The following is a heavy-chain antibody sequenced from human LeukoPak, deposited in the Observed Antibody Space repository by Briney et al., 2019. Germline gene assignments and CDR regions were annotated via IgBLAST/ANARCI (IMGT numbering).Heavy chain of an antibody. D-gene: IGHD3-10*01. CDR3: ARDRELGY. CDR2: MSHSGST. CDR1: GYSISSGYH. Sequence: SETLSLTCGVSGYSISSGYHWGWIRQPTGKGLEWIGSMSHSGSTYYNPSLKSRVTISVDTSKNQFSLILRSVTAADTAVYFCARDRELGYWGQGTLVTVSS. V-gene: IGHV4-38-2*02. J-gene: IGHJ4*02.